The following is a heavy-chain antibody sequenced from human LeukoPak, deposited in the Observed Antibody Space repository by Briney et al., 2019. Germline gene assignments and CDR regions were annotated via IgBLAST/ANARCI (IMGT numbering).Heavy chain of an antibody. D-gene: IGHD3-10*01. CDR1: GFTFSSSW. Sequence: GGSLRLSCAASGFTFSSSWMSWVRQASGKGLEWVANIKEDGSETYYVDSVKGRFTISRDNAKNSLFLQMNSLRAEDTAVYYCVRDSYTLVRGVLMGERFDPWGQGTLVTVSS. CDR3: VRDSYTLVRGVLMGERFDP. J-gene: IGHJ5*02. CDR2: IKEDGSET. V-gene: IGHV3-7*05.